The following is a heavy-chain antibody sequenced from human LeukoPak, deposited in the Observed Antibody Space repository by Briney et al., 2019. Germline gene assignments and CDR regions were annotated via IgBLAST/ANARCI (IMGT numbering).Heavy chain of an antibody. CDR2: ISSDGGTT. V-gene: IGHV3-64D*06. CDR3: VKDRLGFSSSW. J-gene: IGHJ4*02. D-gene: IGHD6-13*01. CDR1: GFTFSRSA. Sequence: SGGSLRLSCSASGFTFSRSAMHWVRQAPGKGLEYVSAISSDGGTTYYADSVKGRFTVSRDNSKNTLYLQMSSLRAEDTAVYYCVKDRLGFSSSWWGQGTLVAVSS.